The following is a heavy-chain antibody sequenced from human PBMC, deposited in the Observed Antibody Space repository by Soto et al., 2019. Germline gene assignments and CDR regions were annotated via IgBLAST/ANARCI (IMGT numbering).Heavy chain of an antibody. J-gene: IGHJ6*03. V-gene: IGHV4-34*01. Sequence: SETLSLTSPVYGGSFSGYYWSWIRQPPGKGLEWIGEINHSGSTNYNPSLKSRVTISVDTSKNHFSLKLSSVTAADTAVNSCAREKGYYYYYYTDVWRKGTTVT. CDR1: GGSFSGYY. CDR3: AREKGYYYYYYTDV. CDR2: INHSGST.